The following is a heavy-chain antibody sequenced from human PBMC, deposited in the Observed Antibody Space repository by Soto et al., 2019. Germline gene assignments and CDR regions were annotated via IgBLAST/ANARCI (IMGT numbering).Heavy chain of an antibody. CDR2: IKQDGSEK. CDR1: GFTFSSYW. CDR3: ARDSWDFWSGYYTPFDY. V-gene: IGHV3-7*01. J-gene: IGHJ4*02. D-gene: IGHD3-3*01. Sequence: EVQLVESGGGLVQPGGSLRLSCAASGFTFSSYWMSWVRQAPGKGLEWVANIKQDGSEKYYVDSVKGRFTISRDNAKNSLYLQMNSLRAEDTAVYHCARDSWDFWSGYYTPFDYWGQGTLVTVSS.